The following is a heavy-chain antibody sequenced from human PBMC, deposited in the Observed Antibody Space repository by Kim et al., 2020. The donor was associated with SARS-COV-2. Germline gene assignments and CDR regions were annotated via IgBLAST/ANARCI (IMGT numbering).Heavy chain of an antibody. Sequence: GGSLRLSCAASGFTFSTHAMSWVRQAPGKGLEWVSGISGSGDRTNYADSVKGRFTSSRDNSTRTLYLQMNSLRAENTAVYYCAKPYRTGGYGYYGMVVWGQGTTVTVSS. CDR1: GFTFSTHA. CDR2: ISGSGDRT. D-gene: IGHD5-12*01. V-gene: IGHV3-23*01. J-gene: IGHJ6*02. CDR3: AKPYRTGGYGYYGMVV.